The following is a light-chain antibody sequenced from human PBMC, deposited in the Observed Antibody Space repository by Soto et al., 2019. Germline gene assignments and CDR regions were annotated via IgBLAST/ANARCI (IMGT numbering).Light chain of an antibody. CDR3: QSYDSSLSAVV. J-gene: IGLJ2*01. CDR2: GNS. Sequence: QSVLTQPPSVSGAPGQRVTISCTGSSSNIGAGYDVHWYQQLPGTAPKLLIYGNSNRPSGVPDRFSGSKSCTSASLAITGLQAEDEADYYCQSYDSSLSAVVFGGGTKLTVL. CDR1: SSNIGAGYD. V-gene: IGLV1-40*01.